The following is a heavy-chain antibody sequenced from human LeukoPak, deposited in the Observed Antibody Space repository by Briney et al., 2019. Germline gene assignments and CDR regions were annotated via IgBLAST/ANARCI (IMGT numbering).Heavy chain of an antibody. J-gene: IGHJ4*02. CDR1: GFTFSDYY. CDR2: ISSSGTTI. V-gene: IGHV3-11*01. D-gene: IGHD6-13*01. Sequence: KPGGSLRLSCAASGFTFSDYYMSWIRQAPGKGLEWVSSISSSGTTIYYADSVKGRFTISRDNSKNTLYLQMNSLRAEDTAVYYCAKDMSYSSSWYIPPSNHAFDYWGQGTLVTVSS. CDR3: AKDMSYSSSWYIPPSNHAFDY.